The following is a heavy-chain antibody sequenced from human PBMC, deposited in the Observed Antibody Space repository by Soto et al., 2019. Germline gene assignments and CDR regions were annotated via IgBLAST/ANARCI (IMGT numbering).Heavy chain of an antibody. D-gene: IGHD2-2*01. CDR1: GGTFSSYT. CDR3: ARERYCSSTSCHVGAFDI. J-gene: IGHJ3*02. Sequence: QVQLVQSGAEVKKPGSSVKVSCKASGGTFSSYTISWVRQAPGQGLEWMGRIIPILGIANYAQKFQGRVTITADKSTSTAYMELSSLRSEDTAVYYCARERYCSSTSCHVGAFDIWGQGTMVTVSS. CDR2: IIPILGIA. V-gene: IGHV1-69*08.